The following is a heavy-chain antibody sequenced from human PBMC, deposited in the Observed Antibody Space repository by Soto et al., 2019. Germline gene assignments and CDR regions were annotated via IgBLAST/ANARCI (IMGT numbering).Heavy chain of an antibody. D-gene: IGHD6-19*01. CDR2: INAGNGNT. Sequence: ASVKVSCKASGYTFTSYAMHWVRQATGQRLEGMGWINAGNGNTKYSQKFQGRVTITRDTSASTAYMELSSLRSEDTAVYYCARGLAPYYSDYWGQGTLVTVSS. J-gene: IGHJ4*02. CDR1: GYTFTSYA. V-gene: IGHV1-3*01. CDR3: ARGLAPYYSDY.